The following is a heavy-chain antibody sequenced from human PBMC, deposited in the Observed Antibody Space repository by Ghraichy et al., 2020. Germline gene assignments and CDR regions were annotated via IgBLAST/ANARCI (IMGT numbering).Heavy chain of an antibody. CDR1: GFPFVDYA. CDR3: TADLGQFPPRGNH. CDR2: IKNNLYGAAT. V-gene: IGHV3-49*03. D-gene: IGHD3-10*01. Sequence: GGSLRLSCKGSGFPFVDYAMSWFRQAPGKGPEWLGFIKNNLYGAATEYAASVKGRFTISRDDSKSISYLQVDSLKTEDTGMYYCTADLGQFPPRGNHWGQGTLVTVSS. J-gene: IGHJ4*02.